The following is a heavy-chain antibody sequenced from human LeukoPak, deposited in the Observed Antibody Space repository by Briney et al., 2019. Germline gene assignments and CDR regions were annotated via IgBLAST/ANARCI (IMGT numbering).Heavy chain of an antibody. CDR2: ISYDGTMT. CDR1: GFSFSFSN. V-gene: IGHV3-30*18. D-gene: IGHD3-22*01. Sequence: GGSLRLSCAASGFSFSFSNMNWVRQAPGKGLEWVSGISYDGTMTYYSDSLKGRFTNSRDNSKNTLYLQMNSLRAEDTAVYYCAKGGTNYYDSSGPLDWGQGTLVTVSS. J-gene: IGHJ4*02. CDR3: AKGGTNYYDSSGPLD.